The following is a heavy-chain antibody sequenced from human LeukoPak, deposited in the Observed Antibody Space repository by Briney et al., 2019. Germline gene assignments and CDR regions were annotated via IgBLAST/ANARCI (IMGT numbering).Heavy chain of an antibody. CDR1: GFTFSNYA. CDR3: ARDLGYSSPGFDP. Sequence: GGSLRLSCAASGFTFSNYAMSWVRQAPGKGLEWVAVIWYDGSNKYYADSVKGRFTISRDNSKNTLYLQMNSLRAEDTAVYYCARDLGYSSPGFDPWGQGTLVTVSS. J-gene: IGHJ5*02. V-gene: IGHV3-33*08. D-gene: IGHD6-13*01. CDR2: IWYDGSNK.